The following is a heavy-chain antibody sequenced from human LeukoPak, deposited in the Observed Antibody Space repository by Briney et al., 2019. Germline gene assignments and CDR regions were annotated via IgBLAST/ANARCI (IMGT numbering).Heavy chain of an antibody. CDR1: GGSISSGSYY. Sequence: SQTLSLTCTVSGGSISSGSYYWSWIRQPAGKGLEWIGRIYSSGGTNYNPSLKSRVTISLDTSKNQFSLKLNSVTAADTAVYYCARQYIDILTGYHRGELYWYFDLWGRGTLVTVSS. V-gene: IGHV4-61*02. D-gene: IGHD3-9*01. CDR3: ARQYIDILTGYHRGELYWYFDL. J-gene: IGHJ2*01. CDR2: IYSSGGT.